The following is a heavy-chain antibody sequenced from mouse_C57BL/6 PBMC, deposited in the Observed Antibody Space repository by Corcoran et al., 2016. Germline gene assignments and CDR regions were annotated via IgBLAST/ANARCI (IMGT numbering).Heavy chain of an antibody. Sequence: VQLQQSGPELVKPGASVKISCKAFGYTFTDYFMNWVKQSHGKSLEWIGDINPNNGGTSYNQKFKGKATLTVDKSSSTAYMELRSLTSEDSAVYYCARKEYTWFAYWGQGTLVIVSA. CDR3: ARKEYTWFAY. CDR2: INPNNGGT. CDR1: GYTFTDYF. J-gene: IGHJ3*01. V-gene: IGHV1-26*01.